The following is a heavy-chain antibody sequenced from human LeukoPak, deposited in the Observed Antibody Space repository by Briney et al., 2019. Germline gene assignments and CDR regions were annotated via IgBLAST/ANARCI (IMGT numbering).Heavy chain of an antibody. D-gene: IGHD3-22*01. CDR1: GYTFTSYD. CDR2: MNPNSGNT. V-gene: IGHV1-8*01. Sequence: ASVKVSCKASGYTFTSYDINWVRQATGQGLEWMGWMNPNSGNTGYAQKFQGRLTMTRNTSISTAYMELSSLSSEDTAMYYCARGFRSDSSGRKFDYWGQGALVAVSS. CDR3: ARGFRSDSSGRKFDY. J-gene: IGHJ4*02.